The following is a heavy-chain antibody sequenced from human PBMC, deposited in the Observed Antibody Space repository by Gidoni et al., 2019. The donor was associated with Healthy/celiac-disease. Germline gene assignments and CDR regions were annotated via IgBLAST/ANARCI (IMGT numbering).Heavy chain of an antibody. CDR3: ARDLGDSSGRTGPY. J-gene: IGHJ4*02. Sequence: QVQLVQSGAEVKKPGSSVKVSCKASGGTFSSYAISWVRQAPGQGLEWMGGIFPIFGTANYAQEFQGRVTITADESTSTAYMELSSLRSEDTAVYYCARDLGDSSGRTGPYWGQGTLVTVSS. CDR2: IFPIFGTA. CDR1: GGTFSSYA. V-gene: IGHV1-69*12. D-gene: IGHD3-22*01.